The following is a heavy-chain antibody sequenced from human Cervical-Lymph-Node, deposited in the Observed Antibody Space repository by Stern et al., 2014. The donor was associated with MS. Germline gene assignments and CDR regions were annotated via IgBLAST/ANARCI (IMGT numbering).Heavy chain of an antibody. V-gene: IGHV2-26*01. CDR3: ARISMTTVTTPYFDY. D-gene: IGHD4-11*01. J-gene: IGHJ4*02. Sequence: QITLKESGPVLVKPTETLALTCTVSGFSLSNARMGVSWIRQPPGKALEWLAHIFSNDEKSYSTSLKSRLPISKDTSKSQVVLTMTNMDPVDTATYYCARISMTTVTTPYFDYWGQGTLVTVSS. CDR1: GFSLSNARMG. CDR2: IFSNDEK.